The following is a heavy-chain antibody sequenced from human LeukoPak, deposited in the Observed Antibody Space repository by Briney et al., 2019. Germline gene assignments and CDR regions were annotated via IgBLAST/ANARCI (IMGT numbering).Heavy chain of an antibody. V-gene: IGHV1-69*06. CDR2: IIPIFGTA. CDR1: GGTFSSYA. J-gene: IGHJ4*02. CDR3: ATSPTYYYDSSGYYRDY. Sequence: SVKVSCKASGGTFSSYAISWVRQAPGQGLEWMGGIIPIFGTANYAQKFQGRVTMTEDTSTDTAYMELSSLRSEDTAVYYCATSPTYYYDSSGYYRDYWGQGTLVTVSS. D-gene: IGHD3-22*01.